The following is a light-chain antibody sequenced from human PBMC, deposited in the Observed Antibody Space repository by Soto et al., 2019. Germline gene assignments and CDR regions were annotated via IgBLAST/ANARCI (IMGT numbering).Light chain of an antibody. J-gene: IGLJ1*01. CDR1: SSDVGGYNY. CDR2: DVS. V-gene: IGLV2-14*01. Sequence: QSVLTQPDSVSGSPVRSITISCTGTSSDVGGYNYVSWYQQHPGKAPKLMIYDVSNRPSGVSNRFSGSKSGNTASLTISGLQAEDEADYYCSSYTSSSTSYVFGTGTKVTVL. CDR3: SSYTSSSTSYV.